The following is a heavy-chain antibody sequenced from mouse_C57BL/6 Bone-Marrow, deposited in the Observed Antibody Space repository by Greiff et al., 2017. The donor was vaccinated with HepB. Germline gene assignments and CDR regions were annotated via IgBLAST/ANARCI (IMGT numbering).Heavy chain of an antibody. CDR3: PMGSWFAY. CDR1: GYTFTDYE. V-gene: IGHV1-15*01. J-gene: IGHJ3*01. CDR2: IDPETGGT. Sequence: VQLVESGAELVRPGASVTLSCKASGYTFTDYEMHWVKQTPVHGLEWIGAIDPETGGTAYNQKFKGKAILTADKSSSTAYMELRSLTSEDSAVYYCPMGSWFAYWGQGTLVTVSA.